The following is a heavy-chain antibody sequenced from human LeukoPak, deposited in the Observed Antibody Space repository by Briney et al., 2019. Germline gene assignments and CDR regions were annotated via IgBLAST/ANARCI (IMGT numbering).Heavy chain of an antibody. CDR2: VSSDVTT. V-gene: IGHV4-59*08. CDR3: ARLDCLVEGCYNH. Sequence: SETLSLTCSVSGDSVTSSYWNWIRQPPGKGREWIGYVSSDVTTNYTPSLRSRLIMSVDTSKNDISLILTSVTAADTAIYYCARLDCLVEGCYNHWGRGTLVTVSS. J-gene: IGHJ4*02. CDR1: GDSVTSSY. D-gene: IGHD2-15*01.